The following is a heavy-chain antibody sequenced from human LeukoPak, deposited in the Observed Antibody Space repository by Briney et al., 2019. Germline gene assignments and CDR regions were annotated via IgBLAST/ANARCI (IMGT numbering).Heavy chain of an antibody. CDR1: GASISSGNYC. Sequence: PSETLSLTCAVSGASISSGNYCWRWIRQNPGKDLEWIGYIYYSGSTDYHPSLKSRVTISLDTSKNQFSLDLRSVTAADTAIYYCASLQSGYYFVSYWGQGTLVTVSS. CDR2: IYYSGST. J-gene: IGHJ4*02. D-gene: IGHD3-3*01. CDR3: ASLQSGYYFVSY. V-gene: IGHV4-31*11.